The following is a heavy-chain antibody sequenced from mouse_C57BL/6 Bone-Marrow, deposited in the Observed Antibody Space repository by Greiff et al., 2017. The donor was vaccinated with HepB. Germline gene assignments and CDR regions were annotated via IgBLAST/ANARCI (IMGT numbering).Heavy chain of an antibody. D-gene: IGHD1-1*01. J-gene: IGHJ4*01. CDR2: INPNNGGT. CDR1: GYTFTDYY. CDR3: ARGGYYYGSSSYYYAMDY. V-gene: IGHV1-26*01. Sequence: VQLQQSGPELVKPGASVKISCKASGYTFTDYYMNWVKQSHGKSLEWIGDINPNNGGTSYNQKFKGKATVTVDKSSSKAYMALRSLTSEASAVYYCARGGYYYGSSSYYYAMDYWGQGTSVTVSS.